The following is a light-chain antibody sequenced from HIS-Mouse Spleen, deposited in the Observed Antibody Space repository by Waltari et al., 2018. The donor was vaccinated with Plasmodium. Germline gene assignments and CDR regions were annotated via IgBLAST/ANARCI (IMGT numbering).Light chain of an antibody. Sequence: AIRMTQSPPSFSASTGDRVTITCRASQGISSYLAWYQQKPGKAPKLLIYAASTLQSGVPSRFGGSGSGTDFTLTISCLQSEDFATYYCQQYYSYPLTFGGGTKVEIK. V-gene: IGKV1-8*01. CDR3: QQYYSYPLT. J-gene: IGKJ4*01. CDR1: QGISSY. CDR2: AAS.